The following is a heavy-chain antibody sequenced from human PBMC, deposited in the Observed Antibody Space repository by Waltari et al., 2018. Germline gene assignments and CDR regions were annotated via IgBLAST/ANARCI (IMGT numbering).Heavy chain of an antibody. V-gene: IGHV1-8*01. Sequence: QVLLVQSGAELKTPGASVKVSCKASGYTFPNYDSNWLRQATGQGLAWVGWMNPKNGNTLYAQKFQGRVTLTRDNSINTAYMELTSLTSDDTGVYYCARGLDSNSWYGAHFWGQGTLVTVAS. J-gene: IGHJ4*02. CDR2: MNPKNGNT. D-gene: IGHD6-13*01. CDR3: ARGLDSNSWYGAHF. CDR1: GYTFPNYD.